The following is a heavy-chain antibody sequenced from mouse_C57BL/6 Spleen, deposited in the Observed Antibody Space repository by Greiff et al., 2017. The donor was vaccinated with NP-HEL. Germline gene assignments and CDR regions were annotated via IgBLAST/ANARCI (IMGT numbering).Heavy chain of an antibody. CDR2: INPNNGGT. Sequence: EVQLQQSGPELAKPGASVKIPCKASGYTFTDYKMDWVKQSHGKSLEWIGDINPNNGGTIYNQKFKGKATFTGDKSSSTAYMELRSLTSEDTAVYYGARDRGVWSFDYWGQGTTLTVSS. CDR3: ARDRGVWSFDY. D-gene: IGHD1-1*02. J-gene: IGHJ2*01. V-gene: IGHV1-18*01. CDR1: GYTFTDYK.